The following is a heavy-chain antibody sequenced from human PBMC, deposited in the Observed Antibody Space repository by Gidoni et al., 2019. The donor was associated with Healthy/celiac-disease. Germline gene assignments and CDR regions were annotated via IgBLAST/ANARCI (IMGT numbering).Heavy chain of an antibody. CDR1: GFTFDDYA. J-gene: IGHJ6*02. Sequence: EVQLVESGGGVVQPGGSLRLSCAASGFTFDDYATHWVRQAPGKGLGWVSLISGDGGSTYYADSVKGRFTISRDNSKNSLYLQMNSLRTEDTALYYCAKDRRTIGYNYYYYGMDVWGQGTTVTVSS. CDR2: ISGDGGST. V-gene: IGHV3-43*02. CDR3: AKDRRTIGYNYYYYGMDV. D-gene: IGHD6-13*01.